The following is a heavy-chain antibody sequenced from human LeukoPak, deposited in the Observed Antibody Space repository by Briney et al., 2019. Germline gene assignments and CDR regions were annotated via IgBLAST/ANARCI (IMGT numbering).Heavy chain of an antibody. J-gene: IGHJ5*02. CDR1: GYSISNGYY. CDR3: ARSYYDTRGRFDP. Sequence: SETLSLTCTVSGYSISNGYYWGWVRQPPGKGLEWVGTIHHSGTTYYSPSLRSRVTTSVDTSKNQFSLSLSSVTAADTAVYYCARSYYDTRGRFDPWGQGTLVTVSS. CDR2: IHHSGTT. V-gene: IGHV4-38-2*02. D-gene: IGHD3-22*01.